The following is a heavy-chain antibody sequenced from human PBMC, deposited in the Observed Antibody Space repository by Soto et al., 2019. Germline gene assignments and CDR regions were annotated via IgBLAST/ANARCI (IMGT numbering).Heavy chain of an antibody. V-gene: IGHV4-59*01. J-gene: IGHJ3*01. Sequence: SETLSLTCTVSGGSISSYYWSWIRQPPGKGLEWIGYIYYSGSTNYNPSLKSRVTISVDTSKNQFSLKLSSVTAADTAVYYCVRDTGYCSGGSCFNDAFDFCGQGTMVTVAS. CDR3: VRDTGYCSGGSCFNDAFDF. CDR2: IYYSGST. D-gene: IGHD2-15*01. CDR1: GGSISSYY.